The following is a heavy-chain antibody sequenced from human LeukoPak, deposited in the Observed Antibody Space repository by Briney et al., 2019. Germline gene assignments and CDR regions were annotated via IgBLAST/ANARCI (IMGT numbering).Heavy chain of an antibody. CDR1: GYTFTSYG. Sequence: ASVKVSCEASGYTFTSYGISWVRQAPGQGLEWMGWISAYNGNTNYAQKLQGRVTMTTDTSTSTAYMELRSLRSDDTAVYYCARDESGRSRFDYWGQGTLVTVSS. J-gene: IGHJ4*02. V-gene: IGHV1-18*01. CDR3: ARDESGRSRFDY. CDR2: ISAYNGNT. D-gene: IGHD1-26*01.